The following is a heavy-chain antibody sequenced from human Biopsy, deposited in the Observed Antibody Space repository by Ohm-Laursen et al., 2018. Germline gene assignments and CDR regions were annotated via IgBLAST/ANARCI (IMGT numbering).Heavy chain of an antibody. V-gene: IGHV3-23*01. J-gene: IGHJ4*02. D-gene: IGHD4-17*01. CDR3: ASDLNGDPSAFDY. Sequence: LSLTCATSGFTFKNYAMNWVRQAPGKGLDWVSSIDSSAASTFYADSVKGRFTISRDNSKNTLFLQMNSLRAADTAIYYCASDLNGDPSAFDYWGQGTPVTVSS. CDR2: IDSSAAST. CDR1: GFTFKNYA.